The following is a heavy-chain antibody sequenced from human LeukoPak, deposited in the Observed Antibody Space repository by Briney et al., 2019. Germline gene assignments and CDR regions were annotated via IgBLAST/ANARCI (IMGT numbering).Heavy chain of an antibody. CDR2: IYPGDSDT. V-gene: IGHV5-51*01. CDR3: ARVTSGDPLARGDYYYYMDV. D-gene: IGHD3-10*01. Sequence: GESLKISCKGSGYSFTSYWIGWVRQMPGKGLEWMGIIYPGDSDTRYSPSFQGQVTISADKSISTAYLQWSSLKASDTAMYYCARVTSGDPLARGDYYYYMDVWGKGTTVTVSS. J-gene: IGHJ6*03. CDR1: GYSFTSYW.